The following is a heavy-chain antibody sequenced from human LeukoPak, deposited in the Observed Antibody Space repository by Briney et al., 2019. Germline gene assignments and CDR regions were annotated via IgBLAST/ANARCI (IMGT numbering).Heavy chain of an antibody. CDR3: ATRQWLAPPPDS. CDR1: GFTFSKYW. V-gene: IGHV3-74*01. D-gene: IGHD6-19*01. J-gene: IGHJ4*02. CDR2: INTDGTVT. Sequence: GGPLRLSCAASGFTFSKYWMLWVRQAPGKGLESVSRINTDGTVTTYADSVKGRFTVSRDNADNTMFLQMNSVRDEDTAVYYCATRQWLAPPPDSWGQGTPVTVSS.